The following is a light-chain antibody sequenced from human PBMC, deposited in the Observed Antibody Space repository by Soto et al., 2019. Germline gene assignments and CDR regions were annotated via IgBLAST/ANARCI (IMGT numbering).Light chain of an antibody. J-gene: IGLJ1*01. CDR3: GSWDSSLSAYV. Sequence: QSVMTQPPSVPAAPAQRVTISCSGSSSNIGGNSVSWYQQLPGTAPKLLIYDDDKRPSGIPDRFSGSKSGTSATLGITGFQTGDEADYYCGSWDSSLSAYVFGTGTKVTVL. CDR2: DDD. CDR1: SSNIGGNS. V-gene: IGLV1-51*01.